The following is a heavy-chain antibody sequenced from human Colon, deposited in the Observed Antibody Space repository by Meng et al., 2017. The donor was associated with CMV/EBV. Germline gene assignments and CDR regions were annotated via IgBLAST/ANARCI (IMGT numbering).Heavy chain of an antibody. V-gene: IGHV1-18*01. J-gene: IGHJ4*02. CDR3: ARELARGGY. CDR1: GYTFTNLG. CDR2: ISPYNGDT. Sequence: VQLVQSGAEVTKPGASVNVSCKTSGYTFTNLGISWVRQAPGQGLEWMAYISPYNGDTNDAQRFQGRVALTTDTSTSTVYMELGSLTSDDTAMYYCARELARGGYWGQGTLVTVSS.